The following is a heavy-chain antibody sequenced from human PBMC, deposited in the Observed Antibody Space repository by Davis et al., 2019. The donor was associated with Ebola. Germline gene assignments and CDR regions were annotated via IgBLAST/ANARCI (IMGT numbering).Heavy chain of an antibody. CDR2: INPITGGT. J-gene: IGHJ3*02. Sequence: ASVQVSCKASGYRFTSYYMLRVRQAPGQGLEWMGIINPITGGTSYAQNFQVRVNMTRDTSTSTVYMELSSLRSEDTAVYYCAGEGGRYYDSSGYVFDIWGQGTMVKVSS. CDR3: AGEGGRYYDSSGYVFDI. V-gene: IGHV1-46*01. D-gene: IGHD3-22*01. CDR1: GYRFTSYY.